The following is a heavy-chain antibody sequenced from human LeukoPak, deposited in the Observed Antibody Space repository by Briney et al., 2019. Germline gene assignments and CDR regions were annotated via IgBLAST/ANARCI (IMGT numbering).Heavy chain of an antibody. J-gene: IGHJ4*02. Sequence: GGSLGLSCAASGFTFSSYGMHWVRQAPGKGLEWVAVISYDGSNKYYADSVKGRFTISRDNSKNTLYLQMNSLRAEDTAVYYCAKDGSADYDILTGYYKPLYFDYWGQGTLVTVSS. CDR2: ISYDGSNK. D-gene: IGHD3-9*01. CDR1: GFTFSSYG. V-gene: IGHV3-30*18. CDR3: AKDGSADYDILTGYYKPLYFDY.